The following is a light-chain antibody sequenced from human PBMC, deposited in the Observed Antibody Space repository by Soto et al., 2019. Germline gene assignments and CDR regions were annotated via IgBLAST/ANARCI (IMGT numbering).Light chain of an antibody. J-gene: IGLJ1*01. CDR3: SSYTSSSTFDV. CDR2: EVS. CDR1: SSDVGGSNY. V-gene: IGLV2-14*01. Sequence: QSVLAQPASVSGSPGQSITISCTGTSSDVGGSNYVSWYQQHPGKAPKLMIYEVSHRPSGVSNRFSGSQSGNTASLTISGLQAEDEADYYCSSYTSSSTFDVFGTGTKGTVL.